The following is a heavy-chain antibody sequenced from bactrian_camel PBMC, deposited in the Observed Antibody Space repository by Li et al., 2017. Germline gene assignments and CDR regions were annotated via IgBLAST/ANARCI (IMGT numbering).Heavy chain of an antibody. V-gene: IGHV3S40*01. J-gene: IGHJ4*01. CDR2: IYGPGGIT. CDR1: ADTYSTNY. D-gene: IGHD1*01. CDR3: VRVGLMFPGQSLGADR. Sequence: VQLVESGGGSVQAGGSMRLSCATSADTYSTNYMSWFRLAPGKEREGVAQIYGPGGITEYDDSVKGRFTIYLDNAKSSVYLQMNSLKPEDSGVYYCVRVGLMFPGQSLGADRWGQGTQVTVS.